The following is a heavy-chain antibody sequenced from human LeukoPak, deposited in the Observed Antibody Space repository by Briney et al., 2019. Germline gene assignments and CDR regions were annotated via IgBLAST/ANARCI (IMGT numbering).Heavy chain of an antibody. J-gene: IGHJ3*02. Sequence: GGSLRLSCAASGFTFSSHSMNWVRQAPGKGLEWVSSISSSSSYIYYADSVKGRFTISRDNAKNSLYLQMNSLRAEDTAVYYCAREGGVRGVPRSFDIWGQGTMVTVSS. CDR3: AREGGVRGVPRSFDI. CDR1: GFTFSSHS. CDR2: ISSSSSYI. D-gene: IGHD3-10*01. V-gene: IGHV3-21*01.